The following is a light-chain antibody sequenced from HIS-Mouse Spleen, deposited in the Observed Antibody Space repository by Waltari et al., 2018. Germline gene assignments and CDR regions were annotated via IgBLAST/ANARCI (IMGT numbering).Light chain of an antibody. CDR3: QVWDSSSDHVV. V-gene: IGLV3-21*03. CDR2: DDS. J-gene: IGLJ2*01. Sequence: SYVLTQPPSVSVAPGKTARITCGGNNIGSKSVHWYQQKPGQAPVLVVYDDSARPAGFRGRCSGSNSGSTATLTISRVEAGDEADYYCQVWDSSSDHVVFGGGTKLTVL. CDR1: NIGSKS.